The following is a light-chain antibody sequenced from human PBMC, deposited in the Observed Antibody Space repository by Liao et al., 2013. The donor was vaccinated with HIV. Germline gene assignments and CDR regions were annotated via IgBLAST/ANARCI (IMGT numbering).Light chain of an antibody. V-gene: IGLV3-21*01. J-gene: IGLJ3*02. Sequence: SYELTQPPSVSVAPGKTASITCGGHNLGTKSVHWYQQKPGQAPVLVIYYDSDRPSGIPERFSGSNSGNTATLTISRVEAGDEADYYCQVWHNSHDLVFGGGTKLTVL. CDR2: YDS. CDR3: QVWHNSHDLV. CDR1: NLGTKS.